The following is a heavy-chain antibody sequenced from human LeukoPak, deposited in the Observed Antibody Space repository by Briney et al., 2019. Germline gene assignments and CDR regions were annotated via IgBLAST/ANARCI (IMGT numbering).Heavy chain of an antibody. J-gene: IGHJ6*02. Sequence: GASVKVSCKASGYTFTSYGISWVRQAPGQGLEWMGWISAYNGNTNYAQKLQGRVTMTTDTSTSTAYMELRSLRSDDTAVYYCARPLAAAGPYYYYGMDVWGQGTTVTVSS. CDR3: ARPLAAAGPYYYYGMDV. CDR2: ISAYNGNT. V-gene: IGHV1-18*01. D-gene: IGHD6-13*01. CDR1: GYTFTSYG.